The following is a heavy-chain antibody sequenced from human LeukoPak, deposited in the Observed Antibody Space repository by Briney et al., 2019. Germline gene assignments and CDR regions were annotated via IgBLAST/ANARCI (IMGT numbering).Heavy chain of an antibody. CDR3: ARDETYYYDSSGYYPDY. CDR2: ISSSSSTI. D-gene: IGHD3-22*01. CDR1: GFTFSSYS. Sequence: GGSLRLSCAASGFTFSSYSMNWVRQAPGKGLEWVSYISSSSSTIYYADSVKGRFTISRDNAKNSLYLQMNSLRAEDTAVYYCARDETYYYDSSGYYPDYWGQGTLVTVSS. J-gene: IGHJ4*02. V-gene: IGHV3-48*01.